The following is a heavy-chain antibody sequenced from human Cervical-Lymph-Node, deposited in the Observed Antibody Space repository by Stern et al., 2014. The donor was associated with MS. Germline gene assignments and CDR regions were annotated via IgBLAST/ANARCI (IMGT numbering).Heavy chain of an antibody. CDR3: AREATRIVVGIDY. J-gene: IGHJ4*02. CDR2: LNPNRDDP. V-gene: IGHV1-2*02. D-gene: IGHD3-22*01. CDR1: GYTFTAFF. Sequence: VQLVESGTKMQKPGASVKVSCKASGYTFTAFFIHWVRQVPGQGLEWMGWLNPNRDDPTYAKNFQDRVTLSRDTSIGTAYLELSRLTSADTAVYYCAREATRIVVGIDYWGQGTQVTVSS.